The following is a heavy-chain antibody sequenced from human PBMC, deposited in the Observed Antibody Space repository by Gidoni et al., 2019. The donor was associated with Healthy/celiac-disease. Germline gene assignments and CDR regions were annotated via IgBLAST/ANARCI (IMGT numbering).Heavy chain of an antibody. Sequence: EVQRVESGGGLVKPGGSLDLSGPASGFTFRRYSMNWVRQAPGKGLEGVSSISSSSSYIYYADSVKGRFTISRDNAKNSLYLQMNSLRAEDTAVYYCARDQGKWELEADAFDIWGQGTMVTVSS. D-gene: IGHD1-26*01. J-gene: IGHJ3*02. CDR2: ISSSSSYI. V-gene: IGHV3-21*01. CDR1: GFTFRRYS. CDR3: ARDQGKWELEADAFDI.